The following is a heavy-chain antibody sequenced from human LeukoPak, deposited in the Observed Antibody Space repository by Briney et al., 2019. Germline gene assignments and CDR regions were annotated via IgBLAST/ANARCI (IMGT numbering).Heavy chain of an antibody. CDR3: ARDVVGSLDY. CDR1: GFTFSSYW. V-gene: IGHV3-7*01. J-gene: IGHJ4*02. CDR2: IKGDESAR. Sequence: GGSLRLSCAASGFTFSSYWMAWVRQAPGKGLEWVANIKGDESARHQADSVKGRFTISRDNTRNSLYLQMTNLRGDDAAVYYCARDVVGSLDYWGQGTLVTVSS. D-gene: IGHD1-26*01.